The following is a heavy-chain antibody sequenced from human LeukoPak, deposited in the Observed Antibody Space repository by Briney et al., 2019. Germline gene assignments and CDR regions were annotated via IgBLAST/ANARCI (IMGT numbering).Heavy chain of an antibody. CDR1: GYSISSGYY. Sequence: PSGALSLTCAVSGYSISSGYYWGWIRQPPGKGLEWIGSIYHSGSTYYNPSLKSRVTISVDTSKNQFSLKLSSVTAADTAVYYCARQYYDFWSGYLHYFDYWGQGTLVTVSS. V-gene: IGHV4-38-2*01. CDR3: ARQYYDFWSGYLHYFDY. J-gene: IGHJ4*02. CDR2: IYHSGST. D-gene: IGHD3-3*01.